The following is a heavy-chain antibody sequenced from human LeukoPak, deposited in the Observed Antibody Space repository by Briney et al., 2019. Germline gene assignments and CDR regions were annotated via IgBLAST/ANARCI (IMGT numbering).Heavy chain of an antibody. CDR2: ISGSGGST. J-gene: IGHJ3*01. CDR3: TKETVVVVAATPDAFDF. D-gene: IGHD2-15*01. CDR1: GFTFSSES. V-gene: IGHV3-23*01. Sequence: GGSLRLSCAASGFTFSSESMHWVRQAPGKGLQWVSAISGSGGSTHYADSVKGRFTISRDNSKNTLCLQMNSLTAEDTAVYYCTKETVVVVAATPDAFDFWGQGTMVTVSS.